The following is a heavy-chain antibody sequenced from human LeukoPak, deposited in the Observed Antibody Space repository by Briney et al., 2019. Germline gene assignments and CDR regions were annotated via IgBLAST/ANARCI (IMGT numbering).Heavy chain of an antibody. CDR3: ARAARMIVATNFDY. D-gene: IGHD3-22*01. V-gene: IGHV3-7*01. CDR2: IKQDGSEK. J-gene: IGHJ4*02. CDR1: GFTFSSYW. Sequence: PGGSLRLSCAASGFTFSSYWISWVRQAPGKGLEWVANIKQDGSEKYYVDSVKGRFTISRDNAKNSLYLQMNSLRAEDTAVYYCARAARMIVATNFDYWGQGTLVTVSS.